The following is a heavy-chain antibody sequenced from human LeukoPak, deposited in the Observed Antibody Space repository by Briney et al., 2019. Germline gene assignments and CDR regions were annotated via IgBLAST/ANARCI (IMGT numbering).Heavy chain of an antibody. V-gene: IGHV4-39*07. CDR2: IHYSGST. CDR3: ARVRLGELSFFDY. D-gene: IGHD3-16*02. Sequence: PSETLSLTCTVSGGSISSSAYYWGWIRRPPEKGLEWIGSIHYSGSTYYNPSLKSRVTISVDTSKIQFSLKLRFVTAADTAVYYCARVRLGELSFFDYWGQGTLVTVSS. CDR1: GGSISSSAYY. J-gene: IGHJ4*02.